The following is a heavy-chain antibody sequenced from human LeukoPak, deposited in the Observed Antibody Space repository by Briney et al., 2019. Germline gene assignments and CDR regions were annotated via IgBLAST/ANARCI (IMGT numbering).Heavy chain of an antibody. CDR1: GGTFSSYA. J-gene: IGHJ5*02. CDR3: ARDLSGSST. Sequence: ASVKVSCRASGGTFSSYAISWVRQALGQGLEWMGRIIPIFGIANYAQKFQGRVTITADKSTSTAYMELSSLRSEDTAVYYCARDLSGSSTWGQGTLVTVSS. D-gene: IGHD1-26*01. V-gene: IGHV1-69*04. CDR2: IIPIFGIA.